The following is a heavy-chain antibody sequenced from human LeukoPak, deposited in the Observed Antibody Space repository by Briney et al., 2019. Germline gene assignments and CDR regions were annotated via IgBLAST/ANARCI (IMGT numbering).Heavy chain of an antibody. CDR1: GYTFTGYY. J-gene: IGHJ4*02. Sequence: ASVKVSCKASGYTFTGYYMHWVRQAPGQGLEWMGWINPNSGGTNYAQKFQGRVTMTRDTSISTAYMELSRLRSDDTAVYYCAREGAVDTAMVTSDYWGQGTLVTVSS. D-gene: IGHD5-18*01. CDR3: AREGAVDTAMVTSDY. V-gene: IGHV1-2*02. CDR2: INPNSGGT.